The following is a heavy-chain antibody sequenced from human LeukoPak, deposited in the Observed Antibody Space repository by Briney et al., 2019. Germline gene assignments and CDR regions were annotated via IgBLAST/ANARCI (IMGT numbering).Heavy chain of an antibody. CDR2: IKQEGSEK. CDR1: GFTFSTFW. CDR3: ASTSWYRFDY. D-gene: IGHD6-13*01. V-gene: IGHV3-7*05. J-gene: IGHJ4*02. Sequence: PGGSLRLSCAASGFTFSTFWMTWVRQAPGKGLEWVAHIKQEGSEKYYVDSLKGRFTISRDNAKNSLYLQMNSLRAEDTAVYYCASTSWYRFDYWGQGTLVTVSS.